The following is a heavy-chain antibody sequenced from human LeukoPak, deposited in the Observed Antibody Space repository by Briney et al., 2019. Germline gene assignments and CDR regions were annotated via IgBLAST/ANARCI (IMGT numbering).Heavy chain of an antibody. CDR2: IRSKAYGGTT. CDR3: TRVGHYYDSRGYYVVDFDY. CDR1: GFTFSSYS. J-gene: IGHJ4*02. V-gene: IGHV3-49*04. Sequence: GGSLRLSCAASGFTFSSYSMKWVRQAPGKGLECVGIIRSKAYGGTTEYAASVKGRFTISRDDSKTIAYLQMNSLKTEDTGVYYCTRVGHYYDSRGYYVVDFDYWGQGTLVTVSS. D-gene: IGHD3-22*01.